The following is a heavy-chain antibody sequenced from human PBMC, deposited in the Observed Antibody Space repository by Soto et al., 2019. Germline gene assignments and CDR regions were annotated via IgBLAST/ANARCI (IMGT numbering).Heavy chain of an antibody. CDR2: IIPIFGTA. CDR1: GGTFSSYA. V-gene: IGHV1-69*13. Sequence: GASVKVSCKASGGTFSSYAISWVRQAPGQGLEWMGGIIPIFGTANYAQKFQGRVTITADESTSTAFIELSSLRSEDTAVYYCARGSTYYDFWSGPYYYYGMDVWGQGTTVTVSS. CDR3: ARGSTYYDFWSGPYYYYGMDV. J-gene: IGHJ6*02. D-gene: IGHD3-3*01.